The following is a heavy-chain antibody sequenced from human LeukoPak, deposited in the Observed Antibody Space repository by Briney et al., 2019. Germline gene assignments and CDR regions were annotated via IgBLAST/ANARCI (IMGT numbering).Heavy chain of an antibody. D-gene: IGHD2-21*02. J-gene: IGHJ6*03. Sequence: ASVKVSCKASGYTFTSYGISWVRQAPGQGLGWMGWISAYNGNTNYAEKLQRRVTMTTDTSTSTAYMEVRSPRADDTAVYYCAREDDCEYYMDVWGKGTTVTVSS. CDR1: GYTFTSYG. CDR3: AREDDCEYYMDV. CDR2: ISAYNGNT. V-gene: IGHV1-18*01.